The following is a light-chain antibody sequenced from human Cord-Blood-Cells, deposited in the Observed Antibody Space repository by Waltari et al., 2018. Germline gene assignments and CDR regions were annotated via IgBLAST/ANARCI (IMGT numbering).Light chain of an antibody. CDR1: SSDVGGFNY. CDR3: SSYTSSSTLYV. V-gene: IGLV2-14*03. CDR2: DVS. Sequence: HSALPQPASVSGSPGQSITIPCTGTSSDVGGFNYVSWYQQHPGKAPKLMIYDVSNRPSGVSNRFSGSKSGNTASLTISGLQAEDEADYYCSSYTSSSTLYVFGTGTKVTVL. J-gene: IGLJ1*01.